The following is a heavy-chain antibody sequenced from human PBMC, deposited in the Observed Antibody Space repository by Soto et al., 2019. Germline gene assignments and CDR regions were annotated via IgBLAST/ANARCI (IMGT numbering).Heavy chain of an antibody. Sequence: GGSLRLSCAASGFTFDDYGMSWVRQAPGKGLEWVSGINWNGGSTGYADSVKGRFTISRDNAKNTLYLQMNSLRAEDTAVYYCAKNPGYYYDSTGYHFDYWGQGTLVTVSS. CDR1: GFTFDDYG. D-gene: IGHD3-22*01. CDR3: AKNPGYYYDSTGYHFDY. CDR2: INWNGGST. V-gene: IGHV3-20*04. J-gene: IGHJ4*02.